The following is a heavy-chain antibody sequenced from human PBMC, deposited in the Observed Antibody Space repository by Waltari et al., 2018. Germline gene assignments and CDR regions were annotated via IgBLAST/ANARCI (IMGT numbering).Heavy chain of an antibody. Sequence: QVQLRESGPGLVKPSGTLSLTCDVSGGSVSNSNWGTWVRQPPGEGRAWIGDNYHSGPTSYNPSLKSRVTISVYKSKNQFSLKMTSLTAADTAVYYCGRVGEWSGGSIDFWGQGALITVSS. J-gene: IGHJ4*02. CDR3: GRVGEWSGGSIDF. D-gene: IGHD2-15*01. CDR1: GGSVSNSNW. CDR2: NYHSGPT. V-gene: IGHV4-4*02.